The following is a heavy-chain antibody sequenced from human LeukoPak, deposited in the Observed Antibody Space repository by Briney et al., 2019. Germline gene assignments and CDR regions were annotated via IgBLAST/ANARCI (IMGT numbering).Heavy chain of an antibody. Sequence: GSLRLSCAASGFTFSSYSMNWVRQAPGKGLEWVSSISSSSSYIYYADSVKGRFTISRDNAKNSLYLQMNSLRAEDTAVYYCARVGDGYNGHFDYWGQGTLVTVSS. D-gene: IGHD5-24*01. CDR3: ARVGDGYNGHFDY. CDR2: ISSSSSYI. J-gene: IGHJ4*02. V-gene: IGHV3-21*01. CDR1: GFTFSSYS.